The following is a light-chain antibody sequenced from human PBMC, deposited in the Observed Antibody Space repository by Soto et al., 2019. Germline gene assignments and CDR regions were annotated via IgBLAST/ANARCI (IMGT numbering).Light chain of an antibody. V-gene: IGKV3-15*01. CDR1: QSVGSF. J-gene: IGKJ1*01. Sequence: EKVMTQSPATLSMSPGERATLSCRASQSVGSFLAWYQQKPGQAPRLLIYGASTRATGIPARFSGSGSVSGFTPTNSSLLSEDFAVYYCQQYTNCPSWKFGQGNKV. CDR2: GAS. CDR3: QQYTNCPSWK.